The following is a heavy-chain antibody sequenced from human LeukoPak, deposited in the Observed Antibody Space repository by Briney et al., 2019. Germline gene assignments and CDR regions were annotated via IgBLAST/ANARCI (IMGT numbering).Heavy chain of an antibody. J-gene: IGHJ3*01. CDR2: IVIGRGNT. D-gene: IGHD4-23*01. CDR1: GFNFINSA. V-gene: IGHV1-58*02. CDR3: AAEIYGGNSDCCSFDV. Sequence: SVKVSCKTSGFNFINSAIQWVRQARGQRLEWIGWIVIGRGNTNYAQKVQEGLSITMDMSTSTSYMELSSLGSEDTAIYYCAAEIYGGNSDCCSFDVWGQGTMVTVSS.